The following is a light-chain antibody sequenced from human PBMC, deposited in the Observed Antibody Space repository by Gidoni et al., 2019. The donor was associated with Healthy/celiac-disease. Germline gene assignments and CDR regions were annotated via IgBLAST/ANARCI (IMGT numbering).Light chain of an antibody. V-gene: IGKV4-1*01. J-gene: IGKJ5*01. CDR2: WAS. CDR1: QSVVYSSNNKNY. CDR3: QQYYSTPIT. Sequence: DIVMTQSPDSLAVSLGERATINCKSSQSVVYSSNNKNYLAWYQQKPGQPPKLLIYWASTRESGVPDRFSGSGSGTDFTLTISNRQAEDVAVYYCQQYYSTPITFGQGTRLEIK.